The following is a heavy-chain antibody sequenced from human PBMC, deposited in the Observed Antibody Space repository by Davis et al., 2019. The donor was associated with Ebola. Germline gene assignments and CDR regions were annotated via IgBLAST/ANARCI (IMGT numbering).Heavy chain of an antibody. CDR2: IHNSGST. Sequence: PSETLSPTCAVSGGSIGSGRYYWSWIRQPPGKGLEWIGYIHNSGSTHYSPSLKSRLTISVDTSNNQLSMKLFSVTAADTAVYHCARALWKVSFDTFGQGTLVTVS. D-gene: IGHD5/OR15-5a*01. J-gene: IGHJ5*02. CDR3: ARALWKVSFDT. CDR1: GGSIGSGRYY. V-gene: IGHV4-31*11.